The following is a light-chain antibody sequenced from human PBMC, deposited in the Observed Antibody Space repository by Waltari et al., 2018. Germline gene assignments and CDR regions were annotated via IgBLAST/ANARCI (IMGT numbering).Light chain of an antibody. CDR3: CSYAGSSTWV. CDR1: SSDVGRYNL. CDR2: EVS. J-gene: IGLJ3*02. V-gene: IGLV2-23*02. Sequence: QSALTQPASVSGSPGQSITISCTGTSSDVGRYNLFPWYQQYPGKAPKLMISEVSQRPSGVSYRFSGSKSGNTASLTISGLQAEDEADYYCCSYAGSSTWVFGGGTKLTVL.